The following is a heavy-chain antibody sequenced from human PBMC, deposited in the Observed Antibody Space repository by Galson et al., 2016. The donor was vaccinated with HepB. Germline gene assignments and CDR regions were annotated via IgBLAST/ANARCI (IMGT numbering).Heavy chain of an antibody. D-gene: IGHD2-8*01. CDR1: GYTFTNDY. CDR2: IILSDGTT. J-gene: IGHJ4*02. CDR3: GRDNGHHSFNY. Sequence: SVKVSCKAPGYTFTNDYMHWVRQAPGQGLEWMGRIILSDGTTIHAQKFQGRVTMTRDMSTSAVFLELSSLGSDDTALYYCGRDNGHHSFNYWGQGTLVTVSS. V-gene: IGHV1-46*01.